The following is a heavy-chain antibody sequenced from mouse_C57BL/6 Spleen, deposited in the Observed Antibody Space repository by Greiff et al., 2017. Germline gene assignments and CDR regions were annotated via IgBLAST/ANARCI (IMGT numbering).Heavy chain of an antibody. Sequence: QVQLQQPGAELVMPGASVKLSCKASGYTFTSYWMHWVKQRPGQGLEWIGEIDPFDSYTNYNQKFKGKSTLTVDKSSSTAYMPLSSLTSEDSAVYYCARGGSNHWYFDVWGTGTTVTVSS. CDR2: IDPFDSYT. V-gene: IGHV1-69*01. J-gene: IGHJ1*03. CDR3: ARGGSNHWYFDV. CDR1: GYTFTSYW. D-gene: IGHD1-1*01.